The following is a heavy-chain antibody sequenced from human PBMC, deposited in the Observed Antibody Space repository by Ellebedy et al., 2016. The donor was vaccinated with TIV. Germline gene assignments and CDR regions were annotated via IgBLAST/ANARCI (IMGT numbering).Heavy chain of an antibody. D-gene: IGHD4-17*01. V-gene: IGHV1-46*01. CDR1: GYTFTGYY. CDR3: ARDLHGDYSAFDI. J-gene: IGHJ3*02. Sequence: ASVKVSXXASGYTFTGYYMHWVRQAPGQGLEWMGIINPSGGSTSYAQKFQGRVTMTRDTSTSTVYMELSSLRSEDTAVYYCARDLHGDYSAFDIWGQGTMVTVSS. CDR2: INPSGGST.